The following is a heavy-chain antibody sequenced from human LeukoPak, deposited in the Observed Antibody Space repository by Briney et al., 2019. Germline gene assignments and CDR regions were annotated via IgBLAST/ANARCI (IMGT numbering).Heavy chain of an antibody. V-gene: IGHV4-39*01. CDR2: IYYSGTA. D-gene: IGHD3-3*01. J-gene: IGHJ4*02. CDR3: ARRFMGFDY. CDR1: GGSIRSSSYY. Sequence: SETLSLTCTVSGGSIRSSSYYWAWLRQPPGTGLEWIGSIYYSGTAYYKPSLKSRVTISVDTSKNQFSLTLSSVTAADTAVYYCARRFMGFDYWGQGTLVTVSA.